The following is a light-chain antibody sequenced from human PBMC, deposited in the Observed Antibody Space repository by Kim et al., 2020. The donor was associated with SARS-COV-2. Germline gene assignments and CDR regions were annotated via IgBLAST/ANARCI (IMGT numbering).Light chain of an antibody. Sequence: SSELTQDPSVSVALGQTVWFPCQGESLGTYFAYWYQQKPGQAPKLVIYGKDKRPSGIPARFSGSGSGNTTSLTITGPEAEDEADYYCASRDSSGNLFVFGRGTKVTVL. CDR1: SLGTYF. CDR3: ASRDSSGNLFV. V-gene: IGLV3-19*01. CDR2: GKD. J-gene: IGLJ1*01.